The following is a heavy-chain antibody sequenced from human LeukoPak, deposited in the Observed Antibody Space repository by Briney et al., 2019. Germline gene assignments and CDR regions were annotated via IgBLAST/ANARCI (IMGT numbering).Heavy chain of an antibody. V-gene: IGHV4-39*01. CDR1: GGSISSSTYY. Sequence: SETLSLTCTVSGGSISSSTYYWGWIRQSPGKGLEWIGSISYTGNTSYNPSLKSRVTISVDTSKSQFSLRLSSVTAADTAVYYCASLSYYYGSGSYAPDAFDIWGQGTMVTVSA. J-gene: IGHJ3*02. CDR3: ASLSYYYGSGSYAPDAFDI. CDR2: ISYTGNT. D-gene: IGHD3-10*01.